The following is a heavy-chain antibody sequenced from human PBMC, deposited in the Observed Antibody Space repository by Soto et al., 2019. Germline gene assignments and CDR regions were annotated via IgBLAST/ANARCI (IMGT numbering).Heavy chain of an antibody. V-gene: IGHV4-34*01. CDR2: INHSGST. Sequence: QVQLQQWGAGLLKPSETLSLTCAVYGGSFSGYYWSWIRQPPGKGLEWIGEINHSGSTNYNPSLKSRVTISVDTSKNQFSLKLSSVTAADTAVYYCARGPINYDYVWGSPAWGAFGYWGQGTLVTVSS. CDR3: ARGPINYDYVWGSPAWGAFGY. CDR1: GGSFSGYY. J-gene: IGHJ4*02. D-gene: IGHD3-16*01.